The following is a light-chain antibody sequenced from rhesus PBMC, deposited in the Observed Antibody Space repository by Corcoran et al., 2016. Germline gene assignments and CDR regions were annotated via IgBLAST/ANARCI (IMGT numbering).Light chain of an antibody. CDR2: NAS. V-gene: IGKV1-21*01. J-gene: IGKJ1*01. Sequence: DIQMTQSPSSLSASVGDKVTITCRASQGISSWLAWSQPKPGKAPKLLIYNASSLQSGVPSRFSGSGSGTDVTRTISSLQPEDVATDYCLQYNSSPWTFGQGTKVEIK. CDR3: LQYNSSPWT. CDR1: QGISSW.